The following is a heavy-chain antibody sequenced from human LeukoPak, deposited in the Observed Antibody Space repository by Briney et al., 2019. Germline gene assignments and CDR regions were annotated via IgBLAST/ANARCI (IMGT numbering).Heavy chain of an antibody. CDR3: AKDAPRSSGWFFLDY. CDR1: GFTFSSYW. J-gene: IGHJ4*02. D-gene: IGHD6-19*01. Sequence: PGGSLRLSCAASGFTFSSYWMHWVRQAPGKGLVWVSRIKSDGSITSYADSVKGRFTISRDNAKNTLYLQMNSLRAEDTAVYYCAKDAPRSSGWFFLDYWGQGTLVTVSS. CDR2: IKSDGSIT. V-gene: IGHV3-74*01.